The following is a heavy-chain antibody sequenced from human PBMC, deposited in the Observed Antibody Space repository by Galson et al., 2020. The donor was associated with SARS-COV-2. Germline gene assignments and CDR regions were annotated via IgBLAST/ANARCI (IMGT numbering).Heavy chain of an antibody. CDR1: GDSVSTSSAA. J-gene: IGHJ4*02. V-gene: IGHV6-1*01. D-gene: IGHD3-10*01. Sequence: SQTLSLTCAIPGDSVSTSSAAWNWIRQSPSRGLEWLGSTYYRSRCYNDYAVSVRGRIHINPDTSENQFSLQMNSVTPEDTAVYYCARDWGEAHNFDYWGQGTLVTVSS. CDR2: TYYRSRCYN. CDR3: ARDWGEAHNFDY.